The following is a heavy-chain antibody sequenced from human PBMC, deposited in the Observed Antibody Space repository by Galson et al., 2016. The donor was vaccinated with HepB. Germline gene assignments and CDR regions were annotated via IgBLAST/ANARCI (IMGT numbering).Heavy chain of an antibody. V-gene: IGHV3-30-3*02. D-gene: IGHD3-9*01. CDR1: GFTFSSHA. J-gene: IGHJ4*02. CDR3: AKNDILAGYSAFDY. CDR2: ISNDAKNK. Sequence: SLRLSCAASGFTFSSHAMHWVRQAPGKGLEWVAVISNDAKNKDVADFVKGRFIISRDNSKNTLHLQMNSLRSEDTAVYYCAKNDILAGYSAFDYWGQGTLVTVSS.